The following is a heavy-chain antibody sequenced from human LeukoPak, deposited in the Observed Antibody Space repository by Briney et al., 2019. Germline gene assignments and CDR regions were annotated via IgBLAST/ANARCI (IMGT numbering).Heavy chain of an antibody. CDR3: AKVGIVVVVAATRFGWFDP. Sequence: GGSLRLSCAASGFTFSSYAMSWVRQAPGKGLEWVSAICGSGGSTYYADSVKGRFTISRDNSKNTLYLQMNSLSAEDTAVYYCAKVGIVVVVAATRFGWFDPWGQGTLDTVSS. D-gene: IGHD2-15*01. V-gene: IGHV3-23*01. J-gene: IGHJ5*02. CDR1: GFTFSSYA. CDR2: ICGSGGST.